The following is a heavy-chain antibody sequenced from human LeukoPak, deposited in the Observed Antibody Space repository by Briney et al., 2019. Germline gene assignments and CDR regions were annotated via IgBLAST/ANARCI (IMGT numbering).Heavy chain of an antibody. Sequence: PSETLTLTCTVPGVSVTNYYWSWIRQPAGKGLEWIGRMYISGSTNYNPSLKSRVTISIDKTKNEFVLRMRSVTAADTAVYYCARDYLVGAPLDSWGQGTLVTVSP. V-gene: IGHV4-4*07. CDR2: MYISGST. CDR1: GVSVTNYY. D-gene: IGHD1-26*01. J-gene: IGHJ4*02. CDR3: ARDYLVGAPLDS.